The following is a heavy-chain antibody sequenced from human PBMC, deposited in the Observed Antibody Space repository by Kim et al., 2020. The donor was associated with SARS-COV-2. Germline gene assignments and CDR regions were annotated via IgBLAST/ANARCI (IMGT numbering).Heavy chain of an antibody. J-gene: IGHJ6*02. Sequence: GGSLRLACAASGFMLKRYAMTWVRQAPGKGLEWIAIVSSNGNTNYYTDSVKGRFSMSRDTADNTLYLQMDSLRVEERAKYYCAKNIEQGGPGNAVNVGG. CDR2: VSSNGNTN. CDR1: GFMLKRYA. D-gene: IGHD5-12*01. V-gene: IGHV3-23*01. CDR3: AKNIEQGGPGNAVNV.